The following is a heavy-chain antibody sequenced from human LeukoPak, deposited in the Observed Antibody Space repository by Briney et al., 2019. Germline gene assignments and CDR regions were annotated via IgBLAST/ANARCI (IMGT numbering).Heavy chain of an antibody. CDR3: AKDRADIVVVPAATLDY. J-gene: IGHJ4*02. CDR2: ISGSGGST. V-gene: IGHV3-23*01. D-gene: IGHD2-2*01. Sequence: GGSLRLSCAASGFTFSNYGMSWVRQAPGKGLEWVSGISGSGGSTYYADSVKGRFTISRDNSKNTLYLQMNSLRAEDTALYYCAKDRADIVVVPAATLDYWGQGTLVTVSS. CDR1: GFTFSNYG.